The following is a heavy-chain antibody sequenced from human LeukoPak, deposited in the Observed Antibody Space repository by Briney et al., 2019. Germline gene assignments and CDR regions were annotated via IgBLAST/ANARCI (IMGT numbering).Heavy chain of an antibody. CDR3: ARESGLRRNWFDP. Sequence: PSETLSLTCTVSGGSFSSGSYYWSWIRQPAGKGLEWIGRIYTSGSTNYNPSLKSRVTISVDTSKNQFSLKLSSVTAADTAVYYCARESGLRRNWFDPWGQGTLVTVSS. D-gene: IGHD3-10*01. J-gene: IGHJ5*02. CDR2: IYTSGST. CDR1: GGSFSSGSYY. V-gene: IGHV4-61*02.